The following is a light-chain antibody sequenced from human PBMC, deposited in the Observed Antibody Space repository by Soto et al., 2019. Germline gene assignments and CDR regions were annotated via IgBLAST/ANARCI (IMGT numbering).Light chain of an antibody. J-gene: IGKJ3*01. Sequence: DIQMTQSPSTLSASVGDRVTITCRASQSISSWLAWYQQKPGKAPKVLIYDASRLESGVPSRFSGSGSGTDFTLTISSLQPDDFATYYCQQYNSYSAFGPGTKVDIK. CDR2: DAS. V-gene: IGKV1-5*01. CDR3: QQYNSYSA. CDR1: QSISSW.